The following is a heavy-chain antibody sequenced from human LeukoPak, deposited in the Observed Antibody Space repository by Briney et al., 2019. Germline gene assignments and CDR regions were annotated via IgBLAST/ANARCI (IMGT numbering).Heavy chain of an antibody. CDR2: IGGTGANT. D-gene: IGHD1-14*01. J-gene: IGHJ4*02. Sequence: PGGSLRLSCAASGFMFSNYALTWVRQAPGKGLEWVSTIGGTGANTYYADSVKGRFTISRDSSKNTMYVQMSSLRAEDTAIYYCAMGHNTEWRYLDYWGQGTLVTVSS. CDR1: GFMFSNYA. CDR3: AMGHNTEWRYLDY. V-gene: IGHV3-23*01.